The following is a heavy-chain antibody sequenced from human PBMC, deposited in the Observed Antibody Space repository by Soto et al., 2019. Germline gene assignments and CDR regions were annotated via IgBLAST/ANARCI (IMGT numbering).Heavy chain of an antibody. V-gene: IGHV2-5*02. Sequence: QITLKESGLTLVKPTQTLTLTCTFSGFSLSTSGVGVRWIRQPPGKTLEWLALIYWDDDKRYSPSLKSRLTFTKHTSKTQVVHTMTNRDPVDTSTYYCAPTVGSGYSYGYYWFDPGGQGTLVTVSS. CDR1: GFSLSTSGVG. CDR3: APTVGSGYSYGYYWFDP. CDR2: IYWDDDK. J-gene: IGHJ5*02. D-gene: IGHD5-18*01.